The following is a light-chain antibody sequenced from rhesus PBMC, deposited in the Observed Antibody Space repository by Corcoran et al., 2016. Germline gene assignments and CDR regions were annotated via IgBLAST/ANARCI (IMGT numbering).Light chain of an antibody. CDR3: LKYFTSPFI. CDR1: QSVSNW. Sequence: DIQMTQSPSSLSASVGDTVTMTCRASQSVSNWLDWSQQKPGKAHKLLIYKTSKLKSGVPSRFSGSGTGTDLTLTINSLQPEDFATYYCLKYFTSPFIFGPGTRLDIK. CDR2: KTS. V-gene: IGKV1-22*01. J-gene: IGKJ3*01.